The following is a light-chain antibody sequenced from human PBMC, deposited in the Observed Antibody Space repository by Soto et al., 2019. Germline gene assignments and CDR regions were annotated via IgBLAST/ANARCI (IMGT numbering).Light chain of an antibody. Sequence: EIVLTQSPGTLSLSPGERATLSCRASQSVSSSYLAWYQQKPGQAPRLLIYGASSRATGITDRFIGSGSGKDFTLTISRLEPEDFAVYYCHQYDSSPLTFGGGTKVEIK. CDR2: GAS. CDR1: QSVSSSY. J-gene: IGKJ4*01. CDR3: HQYDSSPLT. V-gene: IGKV3-20*01.